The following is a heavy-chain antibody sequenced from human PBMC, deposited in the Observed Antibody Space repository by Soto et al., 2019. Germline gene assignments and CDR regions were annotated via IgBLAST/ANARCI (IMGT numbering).Heavy chain of an antibody. V-gene: IGHV1-46*01. CDR2: INPGGGSP. Sequence: ASVKVSCKASGYTFTNYYMHWVRQAPGEGLEWMGIINPGGGSPSYAQKFQGRVTMASDTSTSTVYMDLTSLRFDDTAVYYCARDSSSGYGVDYWGQGTLVTVSS. J-gene: IGHJ4*02. CDR3: ARDSSSGYGVDY. D-gene: IGHD3-22*01. CDR1: GYTFTNYY.